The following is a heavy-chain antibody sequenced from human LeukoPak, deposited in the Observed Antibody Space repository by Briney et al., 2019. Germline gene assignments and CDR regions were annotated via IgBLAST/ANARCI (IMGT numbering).Heavy chain of an antibody. D-gene: IGHD3-22*01. CDR2: IGDDVVST. J-gene: IGHJ4*01. CDR1: GFTFSSHA. Sequence: GGSLGLSCAASGFTFSSHAMSWVRQAPGKGLEWVSAIGDDVVSTYYADSVKGRFTISRDNSKNTLYLQMNSLRAEDTAVYYCTMIVVDRDYWGQEPWSPSPQ. V-gene: IGHV3-23*01. CDR3: TMIVVDRDY.